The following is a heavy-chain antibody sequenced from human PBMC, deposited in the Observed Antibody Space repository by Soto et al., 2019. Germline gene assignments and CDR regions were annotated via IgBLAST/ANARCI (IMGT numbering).Heavy chain of an antibody. CDR3: ARTPPGPYYDILTGYYRYYYGMDV. D-gene: IGHD3-9*01. CDR2: IYHSRST. Sequence: TLSLTCAVSGGSISSGGYSWSWIRQPPGKGLEWIGYIYHSRSTYYNPSIKSRVTISVDTSKKQFSLKLTSVTAADTAMYYCARTPPGPYYDILTGYYRYYYGMDVWGQGTTVTVSS. V-gene: IGHV4-30-2*02. CDR1: GGSISSGGYS. J-gene: IGHJ6*02.